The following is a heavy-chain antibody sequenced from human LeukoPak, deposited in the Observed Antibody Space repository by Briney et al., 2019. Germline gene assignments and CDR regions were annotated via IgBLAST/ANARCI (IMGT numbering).Heavy chain of an antibody. J-gene: IGHJ6*03. Sequence: SETLSLTCTVSGGSISSYYWSWIRQPPGKGLKWIGYIYYSGSTNYNPSLKSRVTISVDTSKNQFSLKLSSVTAADTAVYYCASLGYSIKPYYMDVWGKGTTVTVSS. CDR1: GGSISSYY. CDR3: ASLGYSIKPYYMDV. V-gene: IGHV4-59*01. CDR2: IYYSGST. D-gene: IGHD6-13*01.